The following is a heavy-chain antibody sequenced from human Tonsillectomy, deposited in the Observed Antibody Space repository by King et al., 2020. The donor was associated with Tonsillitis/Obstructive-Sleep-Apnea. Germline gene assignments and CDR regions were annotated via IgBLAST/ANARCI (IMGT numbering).Heavy chain of an antibody. D-gene: IGHD3-3*01. CDR1: GYTFTSYY. J-gene: IGHJ3*02. CDR2: INPSGGST. CDR3: ARVSYDFWSGYTAYAFDI. Sequence: QLVESGAEVKKPGASVKVSCKASGYTFTSYYMHWVRQAPGQGLEWMGIINPSGGSTSYAQKFQGRVTMTRDTSTSTVYMELSSLRSEETAVYYCARVSYDFWSGYTAYAFDIWGQGTMVTVSS. V-gene: IGHV1-46*01.